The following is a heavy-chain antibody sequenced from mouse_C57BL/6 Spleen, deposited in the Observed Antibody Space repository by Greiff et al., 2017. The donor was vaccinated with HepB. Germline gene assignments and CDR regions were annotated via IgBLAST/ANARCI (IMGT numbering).Heavy chain of an antibody. CDR3: TRWEGNYDY. Sequence: QVQLQQPGAELVKPGASVKLSCKASGYTFTSYWMQWVKQRPGQGLEWIGEIDPSDSYTNYNQKFKGKATLTVDTSSSTAYMQLSSLTSEDSADYYCTRWEGNYDYWGQGTTLTVSS. V-gene: IGHV1-50*01. D-gene: IGHD2-1*01. CDR2: IDPSDSYT. J-gene: IGHJ2*01. CDR1: GYTFTSYW.